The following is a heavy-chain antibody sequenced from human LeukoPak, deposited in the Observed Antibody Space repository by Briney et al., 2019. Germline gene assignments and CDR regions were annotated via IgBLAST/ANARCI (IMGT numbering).Heavy chain of an antibody. Sequence: SETLSLTCTVSGGSISSYYWSWIRQPPGKGLEWIGYIYYSGSTYYNPSLKSRVTISVDTSKNQFSLKLSSVTAAGTAVYYCAREVHFDYWGQGTLVTVSS. CDR1: GGSISSYY. J-gene: IGHJ4*02. CDR3: AREVHFDY. V-gene: IGHV4-30-4*08. CDR2: IYYSGST.